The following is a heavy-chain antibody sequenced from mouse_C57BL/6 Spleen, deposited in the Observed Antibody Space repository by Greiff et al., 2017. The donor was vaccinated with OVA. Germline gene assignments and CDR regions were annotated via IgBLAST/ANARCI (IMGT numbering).Heavy chain of an antibody. CDR1: GFTFSSYA. CDR2: ISDGGMYT. Sequence: EVKLVESGGGLVKPGGSLKLSCAASGFTFSSYAMSWVRQTPEKRLEWVATISDGGMYTDDPDNVKGRFTISRDNAKNNLYLQMSHLKSEDTAMYYCARGLTGSWFAYWGQGTLVTVSA. V-gene: IGHV5-4*03. J-gene: IGHJ3*01. D-gene: IGHD4-1*01. CDR3: ARGLTGSWFAY.